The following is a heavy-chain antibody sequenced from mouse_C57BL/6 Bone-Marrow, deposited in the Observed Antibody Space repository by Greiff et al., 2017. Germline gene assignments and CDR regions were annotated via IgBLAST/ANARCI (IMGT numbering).Heavy chain of an antibody. Sequence: QVQLKHSGAELVKPGASVKMSCKASGYTFTSYWITWVKQRPGQGLEWIGALSPGSGSTNYNEKFKSKATLTVDTSSRTAYMQLSSLTSEVCAVYYCARDQPWFAYWGQGTLVTVSA. V-gene: IGHV1-55*01. CDR3: ARDQPWFAY. CDR2: LSPGSGST. J-gene: IGHJ3*01. CDR1: GYTFTSYW.